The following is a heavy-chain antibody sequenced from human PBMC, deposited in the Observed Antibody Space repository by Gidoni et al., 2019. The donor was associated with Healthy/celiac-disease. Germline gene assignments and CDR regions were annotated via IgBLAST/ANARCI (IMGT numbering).Heavy chain of an antibody. CDR3: AKESTYYYGSGSYPLELDP. Sequence: FTFSSYAMSWVRQAPGKGLEWVSAISGSGGSTYYADSVKGRFTISRDNSKNTLYLQMNSLRAEDTAVYYCAKESTYYYGSGSYPLELDPWGQGTLVTVSS. V-gene: IGHV3-23*01. J-gene: IGHJ5*02. CDR2: ISGSGGST. D-gene: IGHD3-10*01. CDR1: FTFSSYA.